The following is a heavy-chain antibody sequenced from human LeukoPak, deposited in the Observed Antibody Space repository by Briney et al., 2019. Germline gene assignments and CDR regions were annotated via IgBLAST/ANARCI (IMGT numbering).Heavy chain of an antibody. CDR2: INHSGST. D-gene: IGHD6-13*01. CDR1: GGSFSGYY. J-gene: IGHJ4*02. CDR3: ARGGSERVAAAGTYFDY. Sequence: SETLSLTCAVDGGSFSGYYLCWIRQPPGKGLEWIREINHSGSTNYNPSLKSRVTISVDTSKNQFSLKLSSVTAADTVVYYCARGGSERVAAAGTYFDYWGQGTLVTVSS. V-gene: IGHV4-34*01.